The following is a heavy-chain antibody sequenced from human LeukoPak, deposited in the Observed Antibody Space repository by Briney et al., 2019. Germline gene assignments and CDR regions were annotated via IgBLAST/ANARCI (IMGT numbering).Heavy chain of an antibody. V-gene: IGHV1-2*02. D-gene: IGHD3-9*01. CDR3: ARESILTAYYGDY. CDR2: INPISGGT. CDR1: GHTFTGSY. Sequence: ASVKGCCKASGHTFTGSYMHWVRQAPGQGLEWRGWINPISGGTISETTFQGRVTMTWDTSISTAYMELSRLRSGDPAAQYCARESILTAYYGDYWREGTLVSVSS. J-gene: IGHJ4*02.